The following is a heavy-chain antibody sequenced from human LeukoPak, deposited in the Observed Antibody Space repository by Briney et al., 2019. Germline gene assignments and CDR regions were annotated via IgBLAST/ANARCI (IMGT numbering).Heavy chain of an antibody. CDR2: MNPNSGNT. J-gene: IGHJ6*03. Sequence: ASVQVSCKASGYTFTSYDINWVRQATGQGLEWMGWMNPNSGNTGYAQKFQGRVTITRNTSISTAYMELSSLRSEDTAVYYCARSSYYYDSSGYYHYYYMDVWGKGTTVTVSS. CDR3: ARSSYYYDSSGYYHYYYMDV. D-gene: IGHD3-22*01. V-gene: IGHV1-8*03. CDR1: GYTFTSYD.